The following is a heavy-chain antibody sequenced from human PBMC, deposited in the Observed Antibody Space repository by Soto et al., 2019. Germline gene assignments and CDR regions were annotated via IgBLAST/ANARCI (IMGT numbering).Heavy chain of an antibody. D-gene: IGHD3-16*01. Sequence: PGGSLRLSCATSGFTFSTYGMHWVRQAPGKGLEWVAIIWFDGSNKYYGDSVKGRFSISRDNSKKTLYLQMNSLRAEDTAVYYCARAYESGSLDPWGRGTLVTVSS. CDR1: GFTFSTYG. CDR3: ARAYESGSLDP. J-gene: IGHJ5*02. CDR2: IWFDGSNK. V-gene: IGHV3-33*01.